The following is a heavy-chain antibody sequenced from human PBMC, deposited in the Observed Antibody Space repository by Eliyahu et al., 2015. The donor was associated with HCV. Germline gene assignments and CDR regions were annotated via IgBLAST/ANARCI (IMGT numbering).Heavy chain of an antibody. Sequence: QVQLVQSGAEVKKPGASVKVSCKASGYTFTSYYMXWVRQAPGQGLEWMGIINPSGGSTSYTQKFQGRVTMTRDTSTSTVYMELSSLRSEDTAVYYCAREARGYSYGGWGQGTLVTVSS. D-gene: IGHD5-18*01. CDR1: GYTFTSYY. V-gene: IGHV1-46*01. CDR3: AREARGYSYGG. CDR2: INPSGGST. J-gene: IGHJ4*02.